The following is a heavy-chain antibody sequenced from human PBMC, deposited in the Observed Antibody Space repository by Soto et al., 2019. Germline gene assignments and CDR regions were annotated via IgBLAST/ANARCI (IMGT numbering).Heavy chain of an antibody. CDR1: GYSFTGFY. D-gene: IGHD2-2*01. V-gene: IGHV1-2*04. Sequence: QVQLVQSGAEVKKPGASVKVSCKAAGYSFTGFYLHWMRQAPGQGLEWMGWINPNSSGTNNPQKFQGWITMPRDTARNKAYMELSRLTSDDTAVYYCARMCSHTGCLGDAFDIWGQGTMVTVSS. CDR2: INPNSSGT. J-gene: IGHJ3*02. CDR3: ARMCSHTGCLGDAFDI.